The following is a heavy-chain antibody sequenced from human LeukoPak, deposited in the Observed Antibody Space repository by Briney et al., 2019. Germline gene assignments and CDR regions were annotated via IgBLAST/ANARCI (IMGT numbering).Heavy chain of an antibody. CDR1: GYTFTSYD. V-gene: IGHV1-8*01. Sequence: ASVKVSCKASGYTFTSYDINWVRQAPGQGLEWMGWMNLNSGNTGYAQKFQGRVTMTRNTSISTAYMELSSLRSEDTAVYYCAVPEGSAPGFDYWGQGTLVTVSS. J-gene: IGHJ4*02. CDR3: AVPEGSAPGFDY. D-gene: IGHD1-26*01. CDR2: MNLNSGNT.